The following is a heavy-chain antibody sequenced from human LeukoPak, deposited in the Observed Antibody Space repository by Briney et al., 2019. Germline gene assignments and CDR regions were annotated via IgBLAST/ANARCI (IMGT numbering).Heavy chain of an antibody. Sequence: PGGSLRLSCAASGFTFSSYGMHWVRQAPGKGLEWVAFIRYDGSNKYYADSVRGRFTISRDNSKNTLYLQMNSLRAEDTAVYYCAILLLHAFDIWGQGTMVTVSS. CDR1: GFTFSSYG. D-gene: IGHD2-15*01. CDR2: IRYDGSNK. J-gene: IGHJ3*02. CDR3: AILLLHAFDI. V-gene: IGHV3-30*02.